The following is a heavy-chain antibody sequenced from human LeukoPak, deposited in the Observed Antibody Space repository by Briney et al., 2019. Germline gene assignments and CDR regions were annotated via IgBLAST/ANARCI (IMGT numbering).Heavy chain of an antibody. J-gene: IGHJ5*02. Sequence: SETLSLTCAVYGGSFSGYYWSWIRQPPGKGLEWIGEINHSGSTNYNPSLKSRVTMSVDTSKNQFSLKLSSVTAADTAVYYCAGGYSSSWYNWFDPWGQGTLVTVSS. CDR1: GGSFSGYY. CDR3: AGGYSSSWYNWFDP. CDR2: INHSGST. D-gene: IGHD6-13*01. V-gene: IGHV4-34*01.